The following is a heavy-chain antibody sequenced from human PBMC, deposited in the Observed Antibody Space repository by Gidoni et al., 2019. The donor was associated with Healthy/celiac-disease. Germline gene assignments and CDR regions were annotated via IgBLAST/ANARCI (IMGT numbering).Heavy chain of an antibody. Sequence: QVQLQESGPGLVKPSQTLSLTCTVYGGSISSGVYYWSWIRQHQGKGLEWIGYIYYSGSTYDNTSLKSRVTISVDTSKNQFSLKLSSVTAADTAVYYCARAKVDTAMVGGFDYWGQGTLVTVSS. D-gene: IGHD5-18*01. CDR1: GGSISSGVYY. CDR3: ARAKVDTAMVGGFDY. CDR2: IYYSGST. J-gene: IGHJ4*02. V-gene: IGHV4-31*03.